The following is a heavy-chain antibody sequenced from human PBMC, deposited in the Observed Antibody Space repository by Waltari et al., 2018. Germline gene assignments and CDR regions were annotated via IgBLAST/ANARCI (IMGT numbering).Heavy chain of an antibody. D-gene: IGHD6-19*01. V-gene: IGHV1-2*02. J-gene: IGHJ4*02. CDR1: GYTLTDSH. Sequence: QVQLVQSGAEVKKPGASVKVSCKASGYTLTDSHMHWVRQAPGQGLEWMGWINPNSGGTNYAPKFQGRVTMTRDTSISTAYMELSSLRSDDTALYYCARLGSGAWSCDYWGQGALVTVSP. CDR2: INPNSGGT. CDR3: ARLGSGAWSCDY.